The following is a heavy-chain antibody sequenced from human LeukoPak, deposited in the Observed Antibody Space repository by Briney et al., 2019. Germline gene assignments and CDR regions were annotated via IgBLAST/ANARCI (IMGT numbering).Heavy chain of an antibody. CDR1: GDSFSGYF. V-gene: IGHV4-38-2*02. CDR3: ARDGELWFGEKFDP. J-gene: IGHJ5*02. D-gene: IGHD3-10*01. Sequence: SETLSLTCTVSGDSFSGYFWTWIRQPPGKGLEWIGSIYHSGSTYYNASLKSRVTISVDTSKNQFSLKVNSVTAADTAVYYCARDGELWFGEKFDPWGQGTLVTVSS. CDR2: IYHSGST.